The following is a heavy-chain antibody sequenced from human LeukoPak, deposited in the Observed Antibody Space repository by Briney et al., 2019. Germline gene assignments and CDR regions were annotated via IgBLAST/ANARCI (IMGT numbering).Heavy chain of an antibody. V-gene: IGHV3-23*01. D-gene: IGHD5-24*01. CDR3: ALRGDGYSSFDY. J-gene: IGHJ4*02. Sequence: PGGSLRLSCAASGFTFSSYAMSWVRQAPGKGLEWVSAISGSGDSTYYVDSVKGRFTISRDNSKNTLYLQMNSLRAEDTAVYYCALRGDGYSSFDYWGQGTLVTVSS. CDR2: ISGSGDST. CDR1: GFTFSSYA.